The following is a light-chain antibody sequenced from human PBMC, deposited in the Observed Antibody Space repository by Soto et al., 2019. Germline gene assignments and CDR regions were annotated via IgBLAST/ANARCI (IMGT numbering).Light chain of an antibody. J-gene: IGLJ3*02. Sequence: QSALTQPASVSGSPGQWITISCTGTSSDVGGYNYVSWYQQHPGKAPKLTIYEVSKRPSGVPDRFSGSKSGNTASLTVSGLQAEDEADYYCNSYAGSNNWVFGGGTKLTVL. CDR2: EVS. CDR1: SSDVGGYNY. CDR3: NSYAGSNNWV. V-gene: IGLV2-8*01.